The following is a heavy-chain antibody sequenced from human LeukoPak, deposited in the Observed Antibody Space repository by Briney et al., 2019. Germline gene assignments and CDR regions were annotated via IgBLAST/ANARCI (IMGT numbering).Heavy chain of an antibody. D-gene: IGHD4-17*01. J-gene: IGHJ4*02. V-gene: IGHV3-23*01. CDR1: GFSFSTYG. CDR2: ISGSGGST. CDR3: ASRNDYGDYFDY. Sequence: PGGSLRLSCGASGFSFSTYGMSWVRQAPGKGLEWVSAISGSGGSTYYADSVKGRFTISRDNSKNALYLQMNSLRAEDTAVYYCASRNDYGDYFDYWGQGTLVTVSS.